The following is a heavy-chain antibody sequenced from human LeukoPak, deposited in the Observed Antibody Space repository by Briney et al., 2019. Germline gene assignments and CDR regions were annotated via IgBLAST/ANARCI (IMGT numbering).Heavy chain of an antibody. V-gene: IGHV3-23*01. Sequence: PGGSLRLSCAVSGLTFNKYAMSWVRQAPGKGLEWVSGISGRGASKYYADSVKGRFTISRDNSKNTLYLQMNSLRAEDTAVYYCAKDRFRADYWGQGTLVTVSS. CDR2: ISGRGASK. D-gene: IGHD3-3*01. CDR3: AKDRFRADY. CDR1: GLTFNKYA. J-gene: IGHJ4*02.